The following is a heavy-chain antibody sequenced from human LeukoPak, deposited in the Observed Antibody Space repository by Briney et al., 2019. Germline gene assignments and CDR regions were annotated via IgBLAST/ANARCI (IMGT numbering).Heavy chain of an antibody. CDR2: ISGSGGST. D-gene: IGHD2-21*01. Sequence: PGGSLTLSCAASVFSFSSNSIGWVRHAPWKGREWVSGISGSGGSTYYADSVKGRFTIFRDNSKNTLYLQMNSLRAEDTAVYYCAKAVAYGHFDYWGQGTLVTVSS. CDR1: VFSFSSNS. CDR3: AKAVAYGHFDY. V-gene: IGHV3-23*01. J-gene: IGHJ4*02.